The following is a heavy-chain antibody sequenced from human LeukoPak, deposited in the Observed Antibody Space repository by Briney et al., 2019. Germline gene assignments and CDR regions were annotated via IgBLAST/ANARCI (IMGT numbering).Heavy chain of an antibody. J-gene: IGHJ3*02. V-gene: IGHV4-59*01. CDR2: IYYSGST. D-gene: IGHD3-16*01. Sequence: SETLSLTRTVSGGSISSYYRSWIRQPPGKGLEWIGYIYYSGSTNYNPSLKSRVTISVDTSKNQFSLKLSSVTAADTAVYYCARQGLGEFRDAFDIWGQGTMVTVAS. CDR3: ARQGLGEFRDAFDI. CDR1: GGSISSYY.